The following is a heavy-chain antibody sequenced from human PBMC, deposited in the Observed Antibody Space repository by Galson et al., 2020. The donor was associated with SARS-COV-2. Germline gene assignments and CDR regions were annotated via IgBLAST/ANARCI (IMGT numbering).Heavy chain of an antibody. V-gene: IGHV3-11*01. J-gene: IGHJ4*02. CDR2: ISSSGSTI. Sequence: PGGSLRLSCAASGFTFSDYYMSWIRQAPGKGLEWVSYISSSGSTIYYADSVKGRFTISRDNAKNSLYLQMNSLRAEDTAVYYCARAAEDHTYYDYVWGSYRQVPYYFDYWGQGTLVTVSS. CDR3: ARAAEDHTYYDYVWGSYRQVPYYFDY. D-gene: IGHD3-16*02. CDR1: GFTFSDYY.